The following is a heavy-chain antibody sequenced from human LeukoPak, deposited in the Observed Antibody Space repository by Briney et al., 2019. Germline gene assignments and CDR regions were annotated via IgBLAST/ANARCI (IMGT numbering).Heavy chain of an antibody. Sequence: GRSLRLSCAASGFTFDDHAMHWVRHAPGKGLEWVSGISWNSGSIGYADSVKGRFTISRDNAKNSLYLQMNSLRAEDTALYYCAKDYIAAAGAFDIWGQGTMVTVSS. CDR1: GFTFDDHA. V-gene: IGHV3-9*01. D-gene: IGHD6-13*01. J-gene: IGHJ3*02. CDR3: AKDYIAAAGAFDI. CDR2: ISWNSGSI.